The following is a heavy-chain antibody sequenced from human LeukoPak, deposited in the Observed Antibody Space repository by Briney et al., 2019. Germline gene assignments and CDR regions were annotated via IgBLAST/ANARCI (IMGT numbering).Heavy chain of an antibody. D-gene: IGHD6-19*01. V-gene: IGHV1-18*01. CDR2: ISAHNGNT. J-gene: IGHJ4*02. Sequence: ASVKVSCKASGSTFTSYGISWVRQAPGQGHGLMGWISAHNGNTKYAQQLQGRLTMTTDTSTSTAYMELRSLRSDDTAVYYCARASVIAVAGTPEDYWGQGTLVTVSS. CDR3: ARASVIAVAGTPEDY. CDR1: GSTFTSYG.